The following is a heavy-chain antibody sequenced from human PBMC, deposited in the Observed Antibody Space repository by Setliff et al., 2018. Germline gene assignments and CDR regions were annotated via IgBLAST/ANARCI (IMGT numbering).Heavy chain of an antibody. J-gene: IGHJ6*03. D-gene: IGHD6-6*01. V-gene: IGHV1-69*05. CDR2: TIPMFGTT. CDR3: VREGVHSRSSTDYRYYMDV. Sequence: SVKVSCKASGGTFTKYGISWVRQAPGQGLEWMGGTIPMFGTTNYARKFQGRVTIITDESTSTAYMQLSSLGSEDTAVYYCVREGVHSRSSTDYRYYMDVWGKGTPVTVSS. CDR1: GGTFTKYG.